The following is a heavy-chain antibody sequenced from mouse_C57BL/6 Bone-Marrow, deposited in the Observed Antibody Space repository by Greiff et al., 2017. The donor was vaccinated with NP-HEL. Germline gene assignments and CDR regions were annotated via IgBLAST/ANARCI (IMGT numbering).Heavy chain of an antibody. CDR2: IYPRSGNT. Sequence: VQLVESGAELARPGASVKLSCKASGYTFTSYGISWVKQRTGQGLEWIGEIYPRSGNTYYNEKFKGKATLTADKSSSTAYMELRSLTSEDSAVYVCARSVYYYGSHYFDYWGQGTTLTVSS. CDR3: ARSVYYYGSHYFDY. J-gene: IGHJ2*01. V-gene: IGHV1-81*01. D-gene: IGHD1-1*01. CDR1: GYTFTSYG.